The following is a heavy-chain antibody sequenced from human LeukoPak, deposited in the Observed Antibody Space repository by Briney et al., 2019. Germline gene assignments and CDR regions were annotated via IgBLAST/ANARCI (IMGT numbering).Heavy chain of an antibody. CDR2: IDASGGST. Sequence: GGSLRLSCAASGFTFSSYAMSWVRQAPGKGLEWVSSIDASGGSTYYADSVKGRFTISRDNAKNSLYLQMNSLRTEDTAVYYCARSGPLGSYYYGMDVWGQGTTVTVSS. D-gene: IGHD1-26*01. CDR3: ARSGPLGSYYYGMDV. CDR1: GFTFSSYA. V-gene: IGHV3-23*01. J-gene: IGHJ6*02.